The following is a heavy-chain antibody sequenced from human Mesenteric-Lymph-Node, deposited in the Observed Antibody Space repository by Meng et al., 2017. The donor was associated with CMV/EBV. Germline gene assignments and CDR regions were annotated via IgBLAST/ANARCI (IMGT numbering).Heavy chain of an antibody. D-gene: IGHD3-3*01. CDR3: AKGEGSDFWSGYYPDY. CDR2: IRYDGSNK. Sequence: GESLKISCAVSGFTFSNYGMHWVRQAPGKGLEWVAFIRYDGSNKYYTDSVKGRFTTSRDNSKNTMYLQMNSLTPEDTAAYYCAKGEGSDFWSGYYPDYWGQGTLVTVSS. V-gene: IGHV3-30*02. CDR1: GFTFSNYG. J-gene: IGHJ4*02.